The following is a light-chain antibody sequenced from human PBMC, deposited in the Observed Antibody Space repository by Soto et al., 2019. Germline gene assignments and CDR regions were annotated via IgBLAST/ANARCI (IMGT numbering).Light chain of an antibody. CDR3: QQYYSFPIT. J-gene: IGKJ5*01. CDR2: AAS. V-gene: IGKV1-39*01. CDR1: QSIAGY. Sequence: DIQMTQSPSSLSASVGDRVTITFRASQSIAGYLNWYQQKPGKAPNLLIYAASSLQSGVPSRFSGSGSGTDFTLTISSLQPEDFATYYCQQYYSFPITFGQGTRLEIK.